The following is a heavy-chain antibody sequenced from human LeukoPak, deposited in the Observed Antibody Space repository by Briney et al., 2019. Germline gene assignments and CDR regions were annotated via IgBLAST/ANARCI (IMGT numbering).Heavy chain of an antibody. D-gene: IGHD2-2*01. CDR1: GFAFSDYG. CDR3: ARPRVPAAMHDAFDI. J-gene: IGHJ3*02. CDR2: ISPDGSRT. V-gene: IGHV3-30*03. Sequence: GGSLRLSCVASGFAFSDYGMDWVRQAPGKGLEWVAVISPDGSRTYYADSVKGRFTISRDNSKNTLYLQMNSLRAEDTAVYYCARPRVPAAMHDAFDIWGQGTMVTVSS.